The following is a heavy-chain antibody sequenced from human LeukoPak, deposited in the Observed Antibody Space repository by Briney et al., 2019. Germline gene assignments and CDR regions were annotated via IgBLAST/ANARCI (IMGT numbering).Heavy chain of an antibody. CDR3: ARGRGWYGDY. J-gene: IGHJ4*02. Sequence: PGGSLRLSCAASGFTFSTYWMHWVRQAPGKGLMWVTRINTDGSSISYADSVKGRFTISRDNAKNTLYLQMNSLRAEDTAVYYCARGRGWYGDYWGQGTLVTVSS. V-gene: IGHV3-74*01. CDR2: INTDGSSI. CDR1: GFTFSTYW. D-gene: IGHD6-19*01.